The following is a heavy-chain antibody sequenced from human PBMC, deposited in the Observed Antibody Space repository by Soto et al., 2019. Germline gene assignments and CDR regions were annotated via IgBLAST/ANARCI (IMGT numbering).Heavy chain of an antibody. CDR3: VGTGDFPPYYYYGMDV. D-gene: IGHD3-10*01. Sequence: GGSLRLSCAASGFTFSSYAMSWVRQAPGKGLEWVSAISGSGGSTYYADSVKGRFTISRDNSKNTLYLQMNSLRAEDTAVYYCVGTGDFPPYYYYGMDVWGQGTTVTVSS. CDR2: ISGSGGST. J-gene: IGHJ6*02. V-gene: IGHV3-23*01. CDR1: GFTFSSYA.